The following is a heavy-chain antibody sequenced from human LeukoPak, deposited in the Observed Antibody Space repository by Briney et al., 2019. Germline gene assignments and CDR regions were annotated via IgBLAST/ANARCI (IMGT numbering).Heavy chain of an antibody. CDR1: GFTFSSYA. V-gene: IGHV3-23*01. Sequence: PGGSLRLSCAASGFTFSSYAMSWVRQAPGKGLEWVSAISGSGGSTYYADSVKGRFTISRDNSKKTLYLQMNSLRAEDTAVYYCAKDKNFDWLPHAFWGQGTLVTVSS. J-gene: IGHJ4*02. D-gene: IGHD3-9*01. CDR3: AKDKNFDWLPHAF. CDR2: ISGSGGST.